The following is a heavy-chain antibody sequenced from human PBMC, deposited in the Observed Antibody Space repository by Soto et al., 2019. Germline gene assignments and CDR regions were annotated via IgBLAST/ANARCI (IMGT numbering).Heavy chain of an antibody. J-gene: IGHJ4*02. CDR3: ARDSGAKLSSS. D-gene: IGHD6-13*01. CDR2: IVPIYRTA. V-gene: IGHV1-69*13. Sequence: SVKVSCKASGGTFSSYRINWVRQAPGQGLEWVGGIVPIYRTADYAQKFQGRVTITADESARTAYLEVRSLKSQDTAVHYCARDSGAKLSSSWGQGTLVTVS. CDR1: GGTFSSYR.